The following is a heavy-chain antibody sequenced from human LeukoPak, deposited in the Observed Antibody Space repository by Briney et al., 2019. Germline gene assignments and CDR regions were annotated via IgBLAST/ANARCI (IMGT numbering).Heavy chain of an antibody. D-gene: IGHD5-18*01. CDR2: ISSSSSYI. Sequence: GGSLRLSGAAPGFPFSSYSMNWVRQAQGKGRDWVSSISSSSSYIYYADSVKGRFTISRDNAKNSLYLQMNSLRAEDTAVYYCARERTAMVERYGMDVWGQGTTVTVSS. CDR1: GFPFSSYS. CDR3: ARERTAMVERYGMDV. V-gene: IGHV3-21*01. J-gene: IGHJ6*02.